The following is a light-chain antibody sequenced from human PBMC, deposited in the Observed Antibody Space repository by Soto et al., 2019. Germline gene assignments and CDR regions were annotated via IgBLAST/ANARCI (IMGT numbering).Light chain of an antibody. CDR1: QDIDNY. CDR2: DAA. Sequence: TQMTQSPSSLSASAGDRVTITCQASQDIDNYLNWYQQKPGQAPKLLIYDAANLETGVPSRFSGRGSGTDFTFTISSLQPEDIATYYCQQYDKFPPYTFGQGTKLELK. V-gene: IGKV1-33*01. J-gene: IGKJ2*01. CDR3: QQYDKFPPYT.